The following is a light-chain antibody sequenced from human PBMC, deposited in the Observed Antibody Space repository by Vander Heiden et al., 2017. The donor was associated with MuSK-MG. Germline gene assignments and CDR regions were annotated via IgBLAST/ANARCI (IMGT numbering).Light chain of an antibody. CDR1: QRVSGTY. CDR3: HQYGGS. J-gene: IGKJ4*01. CDR2: GAS. V-gene: IGKV3-20*01. Sequence: DNVLAPSPGTLSLSPGESATLSCRASQRVSGTYLAWYQRRSGQAPRLLIYGASRRATGVPDRFSGRGSGTDFTLTISRLEPEDYAVYYCHQYGGSFGGGTKVEIK.